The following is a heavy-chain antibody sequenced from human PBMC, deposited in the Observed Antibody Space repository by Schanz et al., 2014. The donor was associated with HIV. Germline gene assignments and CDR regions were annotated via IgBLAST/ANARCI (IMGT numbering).Heavy chain of an antibody. J-gene: IGHJ6*02. CDR3: AKDIGRDVGYGLDV. CDR1: GFTFSTYA. D-gene: IGHD1-26*01. Sequence: EVKLSESGGGLVQPGGSLRLSCVASGFTFSTYAMSWVRQAPGKGLEWVSGITWNSGKKGYAKSVKGRFTISRDNAKNSLSLQMNSLRVEDTALYYCAKDIGRDVGYGLDVWGQGTTVTVSS. CDR2: ITWNSGKK. V-gene: IGHV3-9*01.